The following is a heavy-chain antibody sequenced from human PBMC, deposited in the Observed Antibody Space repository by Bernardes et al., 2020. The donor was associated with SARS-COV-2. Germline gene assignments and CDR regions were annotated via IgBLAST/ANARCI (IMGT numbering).Heavy chain of an antibody. D-gene: IGHD3-3*01. Sequence: SEPLSLTCAVYGGSFSGYYWSWIRQPPGKGLEWIGEINHSGSTNYNPSLKSRVTISVDTSKNQFSLKLSSVTAADTAVYYCAREVWSLWYFDLWGRGTLVTVSS. J-gene: IGHJ2*01. CDR1: GGSFSGYY. V-gene: IGHV4-34*01. CDR3: AREVWSLWYFDL. CDR2: INHSGST.